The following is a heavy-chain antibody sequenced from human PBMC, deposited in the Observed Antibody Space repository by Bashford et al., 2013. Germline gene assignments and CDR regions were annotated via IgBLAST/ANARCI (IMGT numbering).Heavy chain of an antibody. D-gene: IGHD6-13*01. Sequence: VRQAPGKGLEWVSAISGSGGSTYYADSVKGRFTISRDNSKNTLYLQMNSLRAEDTAVYYCAKADGSSWYWGQGTLVTVSS. CDR2: ISGSGGST. CDR3: AKADGSSWY. V-gene: IGHV3-23*01. J-gene: IGHJ4*02.